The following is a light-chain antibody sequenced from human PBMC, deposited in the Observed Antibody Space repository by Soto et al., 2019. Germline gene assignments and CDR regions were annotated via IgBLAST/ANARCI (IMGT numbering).Light chain of an antibody. Sequence: EIVLTQSPGTLSLSPGERATLSCRASQSVSRNYLAWYQHKPGQAPTLLIYGASRRTPGIPDRFSGRGSGTDFTLTISGLEPEDFAVYYCQHYGTSLYTFGQGTKLEIK. CDR2: GAS. CDR1: QSVSRNY. V-gene: IGKV3-20*01. CDR3: QHYGTSLYT. J-gene: IGKJ2*01.